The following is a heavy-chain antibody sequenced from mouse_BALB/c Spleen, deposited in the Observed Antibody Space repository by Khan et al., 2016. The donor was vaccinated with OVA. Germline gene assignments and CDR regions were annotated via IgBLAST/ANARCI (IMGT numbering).Heavy chain of an antibody. CDR2: ISYSGST. J-gene: IGHJ4*01. CDR1: GYSITSNYA. D-gene: IGHD1-1*01. Sequence: QLEESGPGLVKPSQSLSLTCTVSGYSITSNYAWNWIRQFPGNKLEWMGYISYSGSTSYNPSLKSRIPITRDTSKNQFFLQLNSVTTEDTATXYCASGNYYGYAMDYWGQGTSVTVSS. CDR3: ASGNYYGYAMDY. V-gene: IGHV3-2*02.